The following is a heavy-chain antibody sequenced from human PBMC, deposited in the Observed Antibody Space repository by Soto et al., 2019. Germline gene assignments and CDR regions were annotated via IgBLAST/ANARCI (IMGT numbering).Heavy chain of an antibody. J-gene: IGHJ6*04. Sequence: GGSLRLSCAASGFTFSSYWMSWVRQAPGRGQEWVANIKQDGSEKYYVHSVKGRFTISRDNAKNSLYLQMNSLRAEDTAVYYCARAGTTGTTGMDVWGKGTTVTDSS. CDR1: GFTFSSYW. D-gene: IGHD1-7*01. CDR3: ARAGTTGTTGMDV. V-gene: IGHV3-7*01. CDR2: IKQDGSEK.